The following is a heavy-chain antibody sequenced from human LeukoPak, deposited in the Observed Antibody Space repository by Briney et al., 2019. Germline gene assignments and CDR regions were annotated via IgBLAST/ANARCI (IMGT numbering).Heavy chain of an antibody. J-gene: IGHJ4*02. CDR1: GFAFSSDA. Sequence: GGSLRLSCSASGFAFSSDAMHWVRQAPGRGLEWLAVIAYDGSNEDHAESVRGRFTISRDNSRSTVYLQMNSLKPDDTAVYYCATQTITLVVVISPFDYWGQGALVTVSS. V-gene: IGHV3-30*04. CDR3: ATQTITLVVVISPFDY. D-gene: IGHD3-22*01. CDR2: IAYDGSNE.